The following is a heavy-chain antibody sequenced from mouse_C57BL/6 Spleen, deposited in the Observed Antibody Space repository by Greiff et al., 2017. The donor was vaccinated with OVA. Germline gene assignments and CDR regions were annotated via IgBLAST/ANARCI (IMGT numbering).Heavy chain of an antibody. CDR3: TSGYYYGSSFAWLAY. CDR1: GYSFTDYN. D-gene: IGHD1-1*01. V-gene: IGHV1-39*01. Sequence: VQLKESGPELVKPGASVKISCKASGYSFTDYNMNWVKQSNGKSLEWIGVINPNYGTTSYNQKFKGKATLTVDQSSSTAYMQLNSLTSEDSAVYYCTSGYYYGSSFAWLAYWGQGTLVTVSA. J-gene: IGHJ3*01. CDR2: INPNYGTT.